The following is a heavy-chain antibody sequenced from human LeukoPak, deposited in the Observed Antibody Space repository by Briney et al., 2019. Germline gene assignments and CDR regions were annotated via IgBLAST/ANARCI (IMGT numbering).Heavy chain of an antibody. CDR3: ASRGGRYSYTDS. D-gene: IGHD5-18*01. CDR2: IYYSGST. Sequence: SETLSLTCTVPGGSVSSGSYYWSWIRQPPGKGLEWIGYIYYSGSTNYNPSLKSRVTISVDTSKNQFSLKLSSVTAADTAVYYCASRGGRYSYTDSWGQGTLVTVSS. CDR1: GGSVSSGSYY. J-gene: IGHJ4*02. V-gene: IGHV4-61*01.